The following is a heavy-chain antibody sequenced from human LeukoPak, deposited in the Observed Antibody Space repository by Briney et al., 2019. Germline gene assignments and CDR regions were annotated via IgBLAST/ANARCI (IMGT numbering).Heavy chain of an antibody. CDR2: IIPIFGTA. CDR3: ARVASGYSYGLNWYFDL. CDR1: GGTFSSYA. D-gene: IGHD5-18*01. V-gene: IGHV1-69*05. Sequence: SVKVSCKASGGTFSSYAISRVRQAPGQGLEWMGGIIPIFGTANYAQKFQGRVTITTDESTSTAYMELSSLRSEDTAVYYCARVASGYSYGLNWYFDLWGRGTLVTVSS. J-gene: IGHJ2*01.